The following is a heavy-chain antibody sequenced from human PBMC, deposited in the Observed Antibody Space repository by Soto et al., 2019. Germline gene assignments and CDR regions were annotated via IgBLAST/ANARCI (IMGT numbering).Heavy chain of an antibody. CDR2: IHPAGINT. CDR3: ARDTSWKDLVWGFDH. J-gene: IGHJ5*02. Sequence: QVQLVQSGAEVKKPGASVKISCKAFGYSFISHYMHWVRQAPGQGLEWMGTIHPAGINTAYAQKFRGRGTXPXXXSXXTDYMELTSLTSEDTALYYCARDTSWKDLVWGFDHWGQGTLVTVSS. D-gene: IGHD3-16*01. CDR1: GYSFISHY. V-gene: IGHV1-46*03.